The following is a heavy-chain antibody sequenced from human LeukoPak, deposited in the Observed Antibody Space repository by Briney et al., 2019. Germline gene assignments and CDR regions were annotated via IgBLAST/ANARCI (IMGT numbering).Heavy chain of an antibody. V-gene: IGHV3-21*01. J-gene: IGHJ4*02. D-gene: IGHD3-3*01. CDR1: GFTFSSYS. CDR2: ISSSSSYI. CDR3: AIATYYDFWSGYPLDY. Sequence: PGGSLRLSCAASGFTFSSYSMNWVRQAPGKGLEWVSSISSSSSYIYYADSVKGRFTISRDNAKNSLYLQMNSLRAEDTAVYYCAIATYYDFWSGYPLDYWGQGTLVTVSS.